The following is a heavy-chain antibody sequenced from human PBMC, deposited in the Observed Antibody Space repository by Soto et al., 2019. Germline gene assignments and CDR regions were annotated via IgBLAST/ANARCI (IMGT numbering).Heavy chain of an antibody. Sequence: QLQLQESGPGLVKPSETLSLTCTVSGGSISSSSYYWGWIRQPPGKGLEWIGSIYYSGSTYYNPSLKSRVTISVDTSKNQFSLKLSSVTAADTAVYYCARRRVDIVAKDLDYWGQGTLVTVSS. CDR3: ARRRVDIVAKDLDY. J-gene: IGHJ4*02. CDR2: IYYSGST. V-gene: IGHV4-39*01. D-gene: IGHD5-12*01. CDR1: GGSISSSSYY.